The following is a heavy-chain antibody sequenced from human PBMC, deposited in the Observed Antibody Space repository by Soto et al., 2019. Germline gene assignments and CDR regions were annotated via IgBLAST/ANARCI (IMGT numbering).Heavy chain of an antibody. D-gene: IGHD6-13*01. CDR1: GGALNYNA. J-gene: IGHJ6*02. CDR3: ARSGAYSSSQFGLDV. CDR2: IVTVFGTA. Sequence: QVQLVQSGADVKKPGSSVKVSCKASGGALNYNAFGWVRQAPGQGLEWIGGIVTVFGTANHAQKFQDRVTITADESTRTVYMELRSLTSADTAVYYCARSGAYSSSQFGLDVWGQVTTVTVTS. V-gene: IGHV1-69*01.